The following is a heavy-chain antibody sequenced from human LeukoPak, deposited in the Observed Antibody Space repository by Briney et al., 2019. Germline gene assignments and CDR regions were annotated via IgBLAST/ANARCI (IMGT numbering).Heavy chain of an antibody. CDR1: GGFISTSNYY. J-gene: IGHJ5*02. D-gene: IGHD2-2*01. CDR2: IFYSRST. Sequence: SETLSLTCTVSGGFISTSNYYWGWIRQPPGKGLEWIGNIFYSRSTYYSPSLKSRVTISLDTSRNQFSLKLSCVTAADTAVYYCARTWGWIVVLPAAGGSWFDPWGQGTLVTVSS. V-gene: IGHV4-39*07. CDR3: ARTWGWIVVLPAAGGSWFDP.